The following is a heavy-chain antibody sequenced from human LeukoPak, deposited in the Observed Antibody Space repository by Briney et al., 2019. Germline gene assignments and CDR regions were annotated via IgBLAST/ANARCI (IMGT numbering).Heavy chain of an antibody. CDR3: ARDPYSSSWYEGGVNWFDP. V-gene: IGHV1-2*02. Sequence: GASVKVSCKASGYTFTGYYMHWVRQAPGQGLEWMGWTNPNSGGTNYAQKFQGRVTMTRDTSISTAYMELSRLRSDDTAVYYCARDPYSSSWYEGGVNWFDPWGQGTLVTVSS. D-gene: IGHD6-13*01. CDR1: GYTFTGYY. J-gene: IGHJ5*02. CDR2: TNPNSGGT.